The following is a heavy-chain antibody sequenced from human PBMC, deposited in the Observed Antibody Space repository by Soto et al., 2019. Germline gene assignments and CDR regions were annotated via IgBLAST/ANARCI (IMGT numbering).Heavy chain of an antibody. D-gene: IGHD6-19*01. CDR3: ASALTSSGWTERDAFDI. J-gene: IGHJ3*02. CDR2: INPSGGST. Sequence: ASVKVSCKASGYTFTSYYMHWVRQAPGQGLEWMGIINPSGGSTSYAQKFQGRVTMTRDTSTSTVYMELSSLRSEDTAVYYCASALTSSGWTERDAFDIWGQGTMVTVSS. V-gene: IGHV1-46*03. CDR1: GYTFTSYY.